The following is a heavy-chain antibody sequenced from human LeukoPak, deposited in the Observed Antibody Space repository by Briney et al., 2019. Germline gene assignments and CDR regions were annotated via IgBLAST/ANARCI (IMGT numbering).Heavy chain of an antibody. CDR1: GGSFSGYY. Sequence: SETLSLTCAVYGGSFSGYYWSWIRQPPGKGLEWIGEINHSGSTNYNPSPKSRVTISVDTSKNQFSLKLSSVTAADTAVYYCARVKGAGTVNWFDPWGQGTLVTVSS. D-gene: IGHD6-19*01. CDR3: ARVKGAGTVNWFDP. CDR2: INHSGST. V-gene: IGHV4-34*01. J-gene: IGHJ5*02.